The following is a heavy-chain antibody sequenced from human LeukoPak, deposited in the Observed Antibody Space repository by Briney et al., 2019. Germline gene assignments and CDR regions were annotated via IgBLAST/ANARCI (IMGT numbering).Heavy chain of an antibody. J-gene: IGHJ6*03. CDR1: AYTFTTYD. CDR3: ARGHYYYYMDV. CDR2: MNPNSGNT. Sequence: ASVKVSCKASAYTFTTYDINCVRQATGQGLEWMGWMNPNSGNTGYAQKFQGRVTITRNTSISTAYMELSSLRSEDTAVYYCARGHYYYYMDVWGKGTTVTVSS. V-gene: IGHV1-8*03.